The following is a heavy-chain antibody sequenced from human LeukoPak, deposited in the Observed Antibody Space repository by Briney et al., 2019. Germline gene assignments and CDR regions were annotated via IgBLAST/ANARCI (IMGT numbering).Heavy chain of an antibody. CDR1: GGSVTSTSW. J-gene: IGHJ4*02. CDR2: VHLDGRT. D-gene: IGHD3-3*01. Sequence: SETLSLTCGVSGGSVTSTSWWTWVRQPPGKGLEWIGEVHLDGRTNYNPSLKSRLTMSVDLSENHISLKLTSVTAADTAVYYCAREGGFYRPLDYSGQGTLVTVSS. V-gene: IGHV4-4*02. CDR3: AREGGFYRPLDY.